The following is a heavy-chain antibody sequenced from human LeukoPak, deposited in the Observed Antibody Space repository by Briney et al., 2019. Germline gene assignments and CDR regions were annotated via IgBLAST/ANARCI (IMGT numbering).Heavy chain of an antibody. CDR3: ARGKTRDRTEDYGGNELSPDAFDI. CDR1: GFTFSSYA. V-gene: IGHV3-23*01. D-gene: IGHD4-23*01. J-gene: IGHJ3*02. CDR2: ISGSGGST. Sequence: PGGSLRLSCAASGFTFSSYAMSWVRQAPGKGLEWVSAISGSGGSTYYADSVKGRFTISRDNSKNTLYLQMNSLRAEDTAVYYCARGKTRDRTEDYGGNELSPDAFDIWGQGTMVTVSS.